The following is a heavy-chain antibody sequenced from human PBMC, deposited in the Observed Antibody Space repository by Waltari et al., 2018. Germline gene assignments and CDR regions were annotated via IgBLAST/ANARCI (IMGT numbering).Heavy chain of an antibody. CDR3: AKGGLWDGMDV. V-gene: IGHV4-39*07. Sequence: QLRLQESGPGLVKPSETLSLTCTVSGGSISSSTYYWGWIRQTPGKGLEWIGNIYESGRTYCNPSLKSRLTIVIDASENQYSLKLSSLTAADTAVYYCAKGGLWDGMDVWGQGTTVTVSS. CDR1: GGSISSSTYY. J-gene: IGHJ6*02. D-gene: IGHD5-18*01. CDR2: IYESGRT.